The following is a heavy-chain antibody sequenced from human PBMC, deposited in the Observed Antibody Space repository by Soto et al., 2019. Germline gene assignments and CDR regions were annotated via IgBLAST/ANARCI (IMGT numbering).Heavy chain of an antibody. CDR3: ARGGYYDNVWGKLSHYGLDV. D-gene: IGHD3-16*01. J-gene: IGHJ6*02. CDR2: ISPYNDQT. Sequence: QVQLVQSASEVMKPGASVKVSCKASCYTFIRYGITWVRQAPGQRLEWMGWISPYNDQTIYAQKLQGRVTMTADTSTRTVYMQLRSLKSDDTAVYYCARGGYYDNVWGKLSHYGLDVWGQGTSVTVSS. V-gene: IGHV1-18*01. CDR1: CYTFIRYG.